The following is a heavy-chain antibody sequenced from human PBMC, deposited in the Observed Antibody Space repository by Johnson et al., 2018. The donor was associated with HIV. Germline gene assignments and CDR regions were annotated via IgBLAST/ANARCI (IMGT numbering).Heavy chain of an antibody. CDR2: ISYSGSDT. V-gene: IGHV3-30*18. CDR3: AKERTAMVTPFDA. CDR1: GFSFSTYN. D-gene: IGHD5-18*01. Sequence: QEQLVESGGGVVQPGRSLRLSCAASGFSFSTYNMHWVRHAPGRGLEWVAFISYSGSDTYYVDSVKGRFTVSRDNSENTLLLQMNSLRDEDTAVYYCAKERTAMVTPFDAWGQGTRVTVSS. J-gene: IGHJ3*01.